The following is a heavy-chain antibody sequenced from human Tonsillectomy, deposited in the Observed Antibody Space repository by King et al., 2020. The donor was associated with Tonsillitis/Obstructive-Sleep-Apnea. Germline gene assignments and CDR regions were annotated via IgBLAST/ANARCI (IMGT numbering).Heavy chain of an antibody. D-gene: IGHD3-3*01. J-gene: IGHJ6*03. Sequence: VQLVESGGGLVQPGGSLRLSCAASGFTFSSYWLTWVRQAPGKGLELVANIQQDGSEEYYVDSVKGRFTISRDSAKNSLSLQMSSLRVEDTAVYYCARNLWSGYSNHYMDVWGKGTTVTVSS. CDR2: IQQDGSEE. CDR1: GFTFSSYW. V-gene: IGHV3-7*01. CDR3: ARNLWSGYSNHYMDV.